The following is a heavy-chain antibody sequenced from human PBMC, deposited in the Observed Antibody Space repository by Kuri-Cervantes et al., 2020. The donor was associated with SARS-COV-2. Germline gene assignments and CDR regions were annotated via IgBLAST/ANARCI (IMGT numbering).Heavy chain of an antibody. CDR1: GGAISTYNW. J-gene: IGHJ3*02. D-gene: IGHD2-2*02. Sequence: SQTLSLTCVVSGGAISTYNWWTWVRQSPGKGLQWIGEIFHDGSTKFNPSLSLRGRVTMSLDKSKNHFSLNLTSVTAADTAVYYCARESTYTFDIWGQGTLVTVSS. CDR3: ARESTYTFDI. V-gene: IGHV4-4*02. CDR2: IFHDGST.